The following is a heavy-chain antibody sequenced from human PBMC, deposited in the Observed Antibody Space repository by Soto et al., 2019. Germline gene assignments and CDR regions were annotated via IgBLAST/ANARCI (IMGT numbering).Heavy chain of an antibody. J-gene: IGHJ6*02. CDR1: GYAFNTNW. D-gene: IGHD3-10*01. CDR2: IYPGDSDT. CDR3: ARQGDHVYYFYGMGV. Sequence: GESLKISCKGSGYAFNTNWIGWVRQMPGKGLEWMGFIYPGDSDTRYSPSFQGHVSISVDKSISTAYLQWSSLKAPDTAMYSWARQGDHVYYFYGMGVWGQGTTVT. V-gene: IGHV5-51*01.